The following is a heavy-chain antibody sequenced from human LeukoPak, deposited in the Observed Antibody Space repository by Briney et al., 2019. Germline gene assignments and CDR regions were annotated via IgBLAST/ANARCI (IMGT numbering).Heavy chain of an antibody. CDR2: IGGTGTTT. V-gene: IGHV3-23*01. Sequence: GGSLRLSCAASGFSFSIFAMNWVRQAPGKGLEWVSGIGGTGTTTYYADSVKSRFTISRDNSKNTVFLQLSSLSAEDTAVYYCARGRGGSGNYYFDYWGQGTLVIASS. CDR1: GFSFSIFA. D-gene: IGHD3-10*01. J-gene: IGHJ4*02. CDR3: ARGRGGSGNYYFDY.